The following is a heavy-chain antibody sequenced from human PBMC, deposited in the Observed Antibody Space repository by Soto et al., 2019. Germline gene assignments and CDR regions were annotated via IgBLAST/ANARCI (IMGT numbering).Heavy chain of an antibody. CDR3: ARWFGPPYYFDY. CDR2: IYYSGST. CDR1: GGSISSYY. J-gene: IGHJ4*02. V-gene: IGHV4-59*01. D-gene: IGHD3-16*01. Sequence: QVQLQESGPGLVKPSETLSLTCTVSGGSISSYYWSWIRQPPGKGLEWLGYIYYSGSTNYNPSLKSRVTITVDTSKNQFSLKLSSVTAAYTAVYYCARWFGPPYYFDYWGQGTLVTVSS.